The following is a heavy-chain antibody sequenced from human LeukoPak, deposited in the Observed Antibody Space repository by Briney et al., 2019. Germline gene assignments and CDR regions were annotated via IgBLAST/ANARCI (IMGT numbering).Heavy chain of an antibody. V-gene: IGHV4-59*01. CDR1: GGSISSYY. J-gene: IGHJ6*02. D-gene: IGHD3-10*01. CDR3: ARLLVRAYYYYGMDV. Sequence: SEPLSLTCTVSGGSISSYYWSWIRQPPGKGLEWIGYIYYSGSTNYNPSLKSRVTISVDTSKNQFSLKLSSVTAADTAVYYCARLLVRAYYYYGMDVWGQGTTVTVSS. CDR2: IYYSGST.